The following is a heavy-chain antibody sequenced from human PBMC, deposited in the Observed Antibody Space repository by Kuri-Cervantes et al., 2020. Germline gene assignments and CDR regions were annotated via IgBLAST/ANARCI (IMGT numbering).Heavy chain of an antibody. CDR2: INPNSGGT. CDR1: GYTFTGYH. CDR3: AADPRYDENPYYYYGMDV. V-gene: IGHV1-2*02. D-gene: IGHD1-14*01. Sequence: ASVKVSCKASGYTFTGYHMHWVRQAPGQGLEWMGWINPNSGGTNYAQKFQGRVTMTRDTSISTAYMELSRLRSDDTAVYYCAADPRYDENPYYYYGMDVWGQGTTVTVSS. J-gene: IGHJ6*02.